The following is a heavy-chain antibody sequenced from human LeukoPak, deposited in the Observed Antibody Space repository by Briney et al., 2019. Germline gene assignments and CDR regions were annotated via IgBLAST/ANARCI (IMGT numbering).Heavy chain of an antibody. CDR2: ISPYNGNT. D-gene: IGHD2-21*01. J-gene: IGHJ4*02. CDR1: GYTFTSYG. Sequence: ASVKVSSKASGYTFTSYGISWVRQAPGQGLEWMGWISPYNGNTNYAPKLQGRVTMTTDTATSTAYMELTSLTSDDTAVYYCARDRQCGYWGQGTLVTVSS. CDR3: ARDRQCGY. V-gene: IGHV1-18*01.